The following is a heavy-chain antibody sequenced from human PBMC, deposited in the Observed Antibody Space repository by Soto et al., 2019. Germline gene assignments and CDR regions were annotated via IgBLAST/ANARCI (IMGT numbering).Heavy chain of an antibody. V-gene: IGHV3-23*01. Sequence: PGGSLRLSCAASGFTFSSYAMSWVRQAPRKGLEWVSAISGSGGSTYYADSVKGRFTISRDNSKNTLYLQMNSLRAEDTAVYYCAKDSVTTTLYYYYYMDVWGKGTTVTVSS. CDR1: GFTFSSYA. D-gene: IGHD4-4*01. CDR3: AKDSVTTTLYYYYYMDV. CDR2: ISGSGGST. J-gene: IGHJ6*03.